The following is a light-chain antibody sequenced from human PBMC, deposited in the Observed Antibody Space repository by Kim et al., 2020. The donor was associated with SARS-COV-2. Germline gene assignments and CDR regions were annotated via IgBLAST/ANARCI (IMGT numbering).Light chain of an antibody. J-gene: IGKJ4*01. Sequence: FPRARAPLSCTASQSVARLSLACSHHNPGHAPRLLISGASPRATGVPNRFSGSGSGTDFTLTVSSLEPEDFAVYYCQQYGSSPLTFGRGTKVDIK. CDR2: GAS. CDR3: QQYGSSPLT. V-gene: IGKV3-20*01. CDR1: QSVARLS.